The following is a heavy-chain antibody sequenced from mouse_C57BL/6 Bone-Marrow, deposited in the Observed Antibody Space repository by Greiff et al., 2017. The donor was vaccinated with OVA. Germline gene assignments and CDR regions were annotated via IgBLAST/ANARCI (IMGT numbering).Heavy chain of an antibody. J-gene: IGHJ1*03. CDR3: ARRGLGRWWYCDV. CDR2: INPRSGNT. D-gene: IGHD1-1*01. V-gene: IGHV1-81*01. CDR1: GYTFTSYG. Sequence: VQLQQSGAELARPGASVKLSCKASGYTFTSYGISWVKQRTGQGLEWIGEINPRSGNTYYNEKFKGKATLTADKSSSTAYMELRSLTSEGSAIYFCARRGLGRWWYCDVWGTGTTVTVSS.